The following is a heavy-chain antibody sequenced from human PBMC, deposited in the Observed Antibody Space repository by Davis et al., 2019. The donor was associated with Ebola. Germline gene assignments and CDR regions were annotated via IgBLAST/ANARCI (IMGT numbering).Heavy chain of an antibody. Sequence: GESLKISCAASGFTFSSYWMSWVRQAPGKGLEWVAFIRNDGRNKFYGDSAKGRFTISRDNSKNTLYLQMNSLRSEDTAVYYCAQQLGDYGGNALRYWGQGTLVTVSS. CDR2: IRNDGRNK. CDR3: AQQLGDYGGNALRY. V-gene: IGHV3-30*02. J-gene: IGHJ4*02. CDR1: GFTFSSYW. D-gene: IGHD4-23*01.